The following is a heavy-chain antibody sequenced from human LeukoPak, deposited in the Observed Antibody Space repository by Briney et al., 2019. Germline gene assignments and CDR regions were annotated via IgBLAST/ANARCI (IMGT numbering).Heavy chain of an antibody. V-gene: IGHV3-7*01. CDR1: GFTFSSYW. CDR2: IKQDGSEK. J-gene: IGHJ4*02. CDR3: ARTQTYYDFWSGPSDPYFDY. Sequence: GGSLRLSCAASGFTFSSYWMSWVRQAPGKGLEWVANIKQDGSEKYYVDSVKGRSTISRDNAKNSLYLQMNSLRAEDTAVYYCARTQTYYDFWSGPSDPYFDYWGQGTLVTVSS. D-gene: IGHD3-3*01.